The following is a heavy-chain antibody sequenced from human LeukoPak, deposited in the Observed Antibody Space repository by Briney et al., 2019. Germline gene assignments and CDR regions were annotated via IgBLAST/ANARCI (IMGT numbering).Heavy chain of an antibody. Sequence: PSETLSLTCAVYGGSFSGYYWSWIRQPPGKGLEWIGEINHSGSTNYNPSLKSRVTISVDTSKNQFSLKLSSVTAADTAVYYCVRGPLNDSSGLDQYYFDYWGQGTLVTVSS. V-gene: IGHV4-34*01. D-gene: IGHD3-22*01. J-gene: IGHJ4*02. CDR1: GGSFSGYY. CDR3: VRGPLNDSSGLDQYYFDY. CDR2: INHSGST.